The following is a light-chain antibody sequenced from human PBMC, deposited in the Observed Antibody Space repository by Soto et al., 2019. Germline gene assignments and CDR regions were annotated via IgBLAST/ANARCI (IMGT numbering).Light chain of an antibody. CDR1: QDIKNY. Sequence: DIQVTQSPSSLSASVGDRVTISCRASQDIKNYLNWYQRKPGTAPRLLIYAASILHSGVPSTFSASGSRTDFALNISSLQADDFGTYYCQQGFSLPWTFGQGTKVEVK. V-gene: IGKV1-39*01. J-gene: IGKJ1*01. CDR3: QQGFSLPWT. CDR2: AAS.